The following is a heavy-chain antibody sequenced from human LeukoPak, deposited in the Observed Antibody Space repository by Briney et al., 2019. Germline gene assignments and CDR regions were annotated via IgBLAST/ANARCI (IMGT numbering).Heavy chain of an antibody. Sequence: GGSLRLSCAASGFTFSSYGMHWVRQAPGKGLEWVAFIRYDGSNKYYADSVKGRFTISRDNSKNTLYLQMNSLRAEDTAVYYCAATYYDILTGYSFDYWGQGTLVTVSS. CDR3: AATYYDILTGYSFDY. CDR2: IRYDGSNK. V-gene: IGHV3-30*02. J-gene: IGHJ4*02. CDR1: GFTFSSYG. D-gene: IGHD3-9*01.